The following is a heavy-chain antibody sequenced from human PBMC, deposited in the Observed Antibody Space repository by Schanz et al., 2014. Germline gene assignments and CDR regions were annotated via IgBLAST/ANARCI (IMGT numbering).Heavy chain of an antibody. V-gene: IGHV1-46*01. CDR2: INPSGGST. J-gene: IGHJ4*02. CDR3: ARAGQDYSDSSGYATYYFGN. Sequence: QVQLVQSGSEVKKPGASVKVSCKASGYTFTSYYMHWVRQAPGQGLEWMGIINPSGGSTSYAQKFQGRVTITADKSTSTAYMELSNLRSEDTAVYYCARAGQDYSDSSGYATYYFGNWGQGTLVTVSS. CDR1: GYTFTSYY. D-gene: IGHD3-22*01.